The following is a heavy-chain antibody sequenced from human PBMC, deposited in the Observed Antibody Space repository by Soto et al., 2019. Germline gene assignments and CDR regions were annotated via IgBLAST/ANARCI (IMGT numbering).Heavy chain of an antibody. CDR3: ASVVDLRPHYYGMDV. V-gene: IGHV4-4*02. D-gene: IGHD3-22*01. J-gene: IGHJ6*02. CDR2: IYHSGST. CDR1: GGSISSSNW. Sequence: QVQLQESGPGLVKPSGTLSLTCAVSGGSISSSNWWSWVRQPPGKGLEWIGEIYHSGSTNYNPSLQSRVTISVDKSKNQFSLKLSSVTAADTAVYYCASVVDLRPHYYGMDVWGQGTTVTVSS.